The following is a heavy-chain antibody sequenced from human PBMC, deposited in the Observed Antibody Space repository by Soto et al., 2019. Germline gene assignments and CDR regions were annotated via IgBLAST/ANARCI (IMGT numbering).Heavy chain of an antibody. CDR1: GDPITWSY. Sequence: KPSETLSLTCSVSGDPITWSYWSWIRQPVGKGLEWIGRIYTRGSPNYNPSLKSRVTMSVDTSTNQFSLKLRSVTPADTAVYYCARSPIMGVEVAGHFDNWGQGTLVTVSS. D-gene: IGHD3-16*01. CDR2: IYTRGSP. J-gene: IGHJ4*02. V-gene: IGHV4-4*07. CDR3: ARSPIMGVEVAGHFDN.